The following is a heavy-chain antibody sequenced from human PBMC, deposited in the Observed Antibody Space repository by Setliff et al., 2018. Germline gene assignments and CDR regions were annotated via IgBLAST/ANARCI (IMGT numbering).Heavy chain of an antibody. J-gene: IGHJ6*03. CDR2: ISFDETNK. Sequence: GGSLRLSCAASGFTFSSYGMHWVRQAPGKGLEWVAIISFDETNKYYAGSVKGRFTISRDNSKNTLYLQMNSLRAEDTAVYYCAKDANYFGSGTYPLYYYYYMDVWGKGTTVTVSS. V-gene: IGHV3-30*18. CDR3: AKDANYFGSGTYPLYYYYYMDV. D-gene: IGHD3-10*01. CDR1: GFTFSSYG.